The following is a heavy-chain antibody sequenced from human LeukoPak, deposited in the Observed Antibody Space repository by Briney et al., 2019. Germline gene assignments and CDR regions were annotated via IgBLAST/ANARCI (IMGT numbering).Heavy chain of an antibody. CDR1: GYTFTRYD. Sequence: ASVKVSCKASGYTFTRYDINWVRQAPGQGLEWLGWMNPNNGNTGYAQKFQGRVTMTRSTSIDTAYMELNTLTSDDTAAYYCARGFYYYGLDVWGKGTTVTVPS. V-gene: IGHV1-8*01. J-gene: IGHJ6*04. CDR3: ARGFYYYGLDV. CDR2: MNPNNGNT.